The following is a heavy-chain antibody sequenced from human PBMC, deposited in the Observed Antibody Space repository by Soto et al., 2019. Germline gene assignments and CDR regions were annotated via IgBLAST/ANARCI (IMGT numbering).Heavy chain of an antibody. V-gene: IGHV1-69*13. CDR3: ARVAADIHQVTRRLADYYYGMDV. CDR1: GGTFSSYA. Sequence: ASVKVSCKASGGTFSSYAISWVRQAPGQGLEWMGGIIPIFGTANYAQKFQGRVTITADESTSTAYMELSSLRSEDTAVYYCARVAADIHQVTRRLADYYYGMDVWGQGTTVTVSS. J-gene: IGHJ6*02. D-gene: IGHD3-9*01. CDR2: IIPIFGTA.